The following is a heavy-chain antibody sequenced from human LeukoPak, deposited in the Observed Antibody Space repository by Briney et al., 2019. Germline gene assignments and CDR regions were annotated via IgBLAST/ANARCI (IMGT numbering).Heavy chain of an antibody. CDR3: ATSSDNSGWFPGAY. J-gene: IGHJ4*02. V-gene: IGHV7-4-1*02. CDR1: GYTFTSYA. CDR2: INTNTGNP. Sequence: VASVKVSCKASGYTFTSYAMNWVRQAPGQGLEWMGWINTNTGNPTYAQGFTGRFVFSLDTSVSTAYLQISSLKAEDTAVYYCATSSDNSGWFPGAYWGQGTLVTVS. D-gene: IGHD6-19*01.